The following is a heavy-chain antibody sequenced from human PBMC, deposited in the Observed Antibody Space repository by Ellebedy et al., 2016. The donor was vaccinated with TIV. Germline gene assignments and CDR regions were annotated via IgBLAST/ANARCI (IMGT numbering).Heavy chain of an antibody. CDR3: ATNRARVY. J-gene: IGHJ4*02. V-gene: IGHV3-23*01. CDR2: ISSLGDTK. D-gene: IGHD2/OR15-2a*01. CDR1: GLTLSSHA. Sequence: PGGSLRLSCAPSGLTLSSHAMSGARHPPGTGMDWVSIISSLGDTKHYADSVKCRFTISRDNGKNSLYLHMNSLGVDDTAVYYCATNRARVYWGQGTLVTVSS.